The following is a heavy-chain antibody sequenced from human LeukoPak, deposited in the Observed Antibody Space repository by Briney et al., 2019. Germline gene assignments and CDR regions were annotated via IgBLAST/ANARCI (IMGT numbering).Heavy chain of an antibody. J-gene: IGHJ5*02. V-gene: IGHV4-61*02. CDR3: ARDRLYCSGGSCYSWWFDP. D-gene: IGHD2-15*01. CDR2: IYTSGST. Sequence: SQTLSLTCTVSGGSLSSGSYYWSWIRQPAGKGLEWIGRIYTSGSTNYNPSLKSRVTISVDTSKNQFSLKLSSVTAADTAVYYCARDRLYCSGGSCYSWWFDPWGQGTLVTVSS. CDR1: GGSLSSGSYY.